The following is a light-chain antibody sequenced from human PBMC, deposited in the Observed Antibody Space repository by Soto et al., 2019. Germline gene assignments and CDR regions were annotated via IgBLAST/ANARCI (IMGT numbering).Light chain of an antibody. V-gene: IGKV1-33*01. CDR1: QDITNY. J-gene: IGKJ3*01. Sequence: DIQMTQSPSSLSASVGDRVTITCQASQDITNYLNWYQQKPGIAPKLLIYDATYLETGVPSRFSGGGSGKEFTFTISSLQPEEKATYYCQQYDNIPFTFGPGTKVDIK. CDR2: DAT. CDR3: QQYDNIPFT.